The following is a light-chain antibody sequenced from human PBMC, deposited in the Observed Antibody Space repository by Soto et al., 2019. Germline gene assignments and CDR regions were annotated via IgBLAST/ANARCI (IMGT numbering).Light chain of an antibody. CDR3: CSYAGSYTWV. CDR2: DVS. CDR1: SSDVGGYNY. Sequence: QSALTQPRSVSGSPGQSVTISCTGTSSDVGGYNYVSWYQQHPGKAPKLMIYDVSKRPSGVPDHFSGSKSGNTASLTISGLQAEDEADYYCCSYAGSYTWVFGGGTQLTVL. J-gene: IGLJ3*02. V-gene: IGLV2-11*01.